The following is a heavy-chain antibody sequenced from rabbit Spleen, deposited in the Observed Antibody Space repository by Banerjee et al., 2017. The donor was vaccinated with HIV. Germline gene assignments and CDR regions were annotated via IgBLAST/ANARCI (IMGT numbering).Heavy chain of an antibody. CDR3: ARGEHFSVGFSAFAIYLDL. CDR2: TYIDTSET. J-gene: IGHJ3*01. D-gene: IGHD6-1*01. V-gene: IGHV1S45*01. Sequence: QQQLEESGGGLVKPGGTLTLTCKASGIDFSSYYYMCWVRQAPGKGLEWIGSTYIDTSETWYANWAKGRFTVSKASSTTVTLQMTSLTAADTATYFCARGEHFSVGFSAFAIYLDLWGQGTLVTVS. CDR1: GIDFSSYYY.